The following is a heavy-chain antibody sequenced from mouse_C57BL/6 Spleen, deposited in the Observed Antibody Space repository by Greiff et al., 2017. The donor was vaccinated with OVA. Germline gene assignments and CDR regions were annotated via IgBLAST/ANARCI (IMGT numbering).Heavy chain of an antibody. J-gene: IGHJ4*01. Sequence: QVQLKESGAELVKPGASVKLSCKASGYTFTSYWMHWVKQRPGQGLEWIGMIHPNSGSTNYNEKFKSKATLTVDKSSPTAYMQLSSLTSEDSAVYYCAGGMNSLYAMDYWGQGTSVTVSS. CDR1: GYTFTSYW. D-gene: IGHD2-10*02. V-gene: IGHV1-64*01. CDR2: IHPNSGST. CDR3: AGGMNSLYAMDY.